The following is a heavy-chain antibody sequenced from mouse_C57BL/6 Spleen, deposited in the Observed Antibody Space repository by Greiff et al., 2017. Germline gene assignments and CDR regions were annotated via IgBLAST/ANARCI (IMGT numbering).Heavy chain of an antibody. CDR3: ARKDSSGYLYYFDY. V-gene: IGHV1-50*01. Sequence: QVQLQQPGAGLVKPGASVKLSCKASGYTFTSYWMQWVKQRPGQGLEWIGEIDPTDSYTNYNQKFKGQATLTVDTSSSTAYMQLSSLTSEDSAVYYCARKDSSGYLYYFDYWGQGTTLTVSS. CDR2: IDPTDSYT. D-gene: IGHD3-2*02. J-gene: IGHJ2*01. CDR1: GYTFTSYW.